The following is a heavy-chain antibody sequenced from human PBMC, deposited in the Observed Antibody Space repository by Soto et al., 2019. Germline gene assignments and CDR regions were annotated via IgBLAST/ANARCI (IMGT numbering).Heavy chain of an antibody. D-gene: IGHD3-10*01. J-gene: IGHJ6*02. CDR2: ISTYTGNT. CDR1: GGTFNSYA. CDR3: ARGYYYGSGRPTPGGMDV. V-gene: IGHV1-18*01. Sequence: ASVKVSCKASGGTFNSYAISWVRQAPGQRLEWMGWISTYTGNTNYAQKLQGRVTMTTDTSTSTAYMELRSLRSDDTAVYYCARGYYYGSGRPTPGGMDVWGQGTTVTVSS.